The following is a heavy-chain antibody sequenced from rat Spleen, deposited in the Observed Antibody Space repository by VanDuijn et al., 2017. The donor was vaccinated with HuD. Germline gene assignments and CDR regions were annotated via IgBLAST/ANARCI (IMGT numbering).Heavy chain of an antibody. Sequence: EVQLVETGGGLVQPGRSLKLSCVASGFTFSSYWMYWIRQAPKKGLEWVASISPSGGSTYYRDSVKGRIIVSRDNAKRTLYLQMDSLRSEDTATYYCARQQYWREGPFDYWGQGVMVTVSS. CDR1: GFTFSSYW. CDR3: ARQQYWREGPFDY. J-gene: IGHJ2*01. V-gene: IGHV5-19*01. CDR2: ISPSGGST. D-gene: IGHD4-2*01.